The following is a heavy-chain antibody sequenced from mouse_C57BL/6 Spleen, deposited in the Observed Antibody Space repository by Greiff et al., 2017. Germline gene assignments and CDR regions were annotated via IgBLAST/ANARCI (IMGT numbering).Heavy chain of an antibody. CDR2: ISSGSSTI. CDR1: GFTFSDYG. J-gene: IGHJ4*01. V-gene: IGHV5-17*01. D-gene: IGHD2-14*01. Sequence: EVMLVESGGGLVKPGGSLKLSCAASGFTFSDYGMHWVRQAPEKGLEWVAYISSGSSTIYYADTVKGRFTISRDYAKNTLFLQMTSLRSEDTAMYYCARDYRGYYAMDYWGQGTSVTVSS. CDR3: ARDYRGYYAMDY.